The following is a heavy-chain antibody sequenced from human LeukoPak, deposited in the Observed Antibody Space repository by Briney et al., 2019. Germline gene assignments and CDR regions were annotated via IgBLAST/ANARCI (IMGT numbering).Heavy chain of an antibody. D-gene: IGHD2-15*01. Sequence: GGSLRLSCAASGFTLSSYAMSWVRQAPGKGLVWVSAISDTGNTYHADSVKGRFTISRDSSKNTLFLQMNRLRPEDAAVYYCAKAPVTTCRGAFCYPFDYWGRGTLVTVSS. CDR3: AKAPVTTCRGAFCYPFDY. V-gene: IGHV3-23*01. CDR2: ISDTGNT. CDR1: GFTLSSYA. J-gene: IGHJ4*02.